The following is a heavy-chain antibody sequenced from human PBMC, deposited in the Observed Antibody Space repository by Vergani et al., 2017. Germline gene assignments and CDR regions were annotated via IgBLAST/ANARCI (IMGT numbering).Heavy chain of an antibody. CDR1: GFTFSVYY. J-gene: IGHJ3*02. Sequence: QVQLVESGGGLVKPGGSLRLSCAASGFTFSVYYMSWNRQAPGKGLEWVSYISSSGSTIYYADSVKGRFTISRDNAKNSLYLQMNSLRAEETAVYYCAIVGTEPYDAFDIWGEGTMVTVSS. CDR3: AIVGTEPYDAFDI. D-gene: IGHD7-27*01. CDR2: ISSSGSTI. V-gene: IGHV3-11*01.